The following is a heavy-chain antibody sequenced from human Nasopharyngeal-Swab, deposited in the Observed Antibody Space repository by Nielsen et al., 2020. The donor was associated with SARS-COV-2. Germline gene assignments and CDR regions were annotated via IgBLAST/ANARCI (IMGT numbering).Heavy chain of an antibody. CDR3: ARHDYGDSGNYFDY. Sequence: SETLSLTCTVSGGSISSSSYYWGWIRQPPGKGLEWIGSIYYSGSTYYNPSLQSRVTISVDTSKDQFSLKLSSVTAADTAVYYCARHDYGDSGNYFDYWGQGTLVTVSS. D-gene: IGHD4-17*01. CDR2: IYYSGST. CDR1: GGSISSSSYY. V-gene: IGHV4-39*01. J-gene: IGHJ4*02.